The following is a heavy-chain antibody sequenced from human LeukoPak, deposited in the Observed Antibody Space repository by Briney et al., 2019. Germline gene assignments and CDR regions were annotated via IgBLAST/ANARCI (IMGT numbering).Heavy chain of an antibody. CDR2: VRGSGGST. CDR3: AKDQGAYSSGWFDY. CDR1: GFTFSSYA. J-gene: IGHJ4*02. Sequence: GGSLRLSCAASGFTFSSYAMNWVRQAPGKGLEWVSAVRGSGGSTYYADSVKGRFTISRDNSKNTLYLQMNSLRAEDTAVYYCAKDQGAYSSGWFDYWSQGTLVTVSS. V-gene: IGHV3-23*01. D-gene: IGHD6-19*01.